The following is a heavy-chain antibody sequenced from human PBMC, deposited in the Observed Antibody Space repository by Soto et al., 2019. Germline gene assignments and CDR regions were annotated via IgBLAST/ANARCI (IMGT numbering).Heavy chain of an antibody. CDR1: GYTFTSYG. Sequence: GASVKVSCKASGYTFTSYGISWVRQAPGQGLEWMGWISAYNGNTNYAQKLQGRVTMTTDTSTSTAYMELRSLRSDDTAVYYCARSYYDFWSGYCFCSVFDPWRQGTQVTVSS. D-gene: IGHD3-3*01. V-gene: IGHV1-18*01. CDR2: ISAYNGNT. CDR3: ARSYYDFWSGYCFCSVFDP. J-gene: IGHJ5*02.